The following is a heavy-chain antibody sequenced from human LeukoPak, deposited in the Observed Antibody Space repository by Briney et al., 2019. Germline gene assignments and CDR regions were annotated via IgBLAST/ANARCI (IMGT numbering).Heavy chain of an antibody. V-gene: IGHV4-59*12. CDR3: ARDLGYSGYYFDY. CDR1: GGSISSYY. CDR2: IYYSGST. J-gene: IGHJ4*02. D-gene: IGHD1-26*01. Sequence: SETLSLTCTVSGGSISSYYWSWIRQPPGKGLEWIGYIYYSGSTNYKPSLKSRVTISVDTSKNQFSLKLSSVTAADTAVYYCARDLGYSGYYFDYWGQGTLVTVSS.